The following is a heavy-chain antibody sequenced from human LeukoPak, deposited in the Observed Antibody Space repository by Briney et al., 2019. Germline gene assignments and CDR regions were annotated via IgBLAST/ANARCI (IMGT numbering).Heavy chain of an antibody. V-gene: IGHV3-23*01. D-gene: IGHD3-10*01. CDR3: AEASMVRGPYYYGMDV. CDR2: ISGSGGST. CDR1: GFTFSSYA. J-gene: IGHJ6*02. Sequence: GGSLRLSCAASGFTFSSYAMSWVRQAPGKGLEWVSAISGSGGSTYYADSVKGRFTISRDNSKNTLYLQMNSLRAEDTAVYYCAEASMVRGPYYYGMDVWGQGTTVTVSS.